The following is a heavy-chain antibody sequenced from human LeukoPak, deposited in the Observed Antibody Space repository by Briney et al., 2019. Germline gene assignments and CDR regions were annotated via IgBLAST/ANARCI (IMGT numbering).Heavy chain of an antibody. J-gene: IGHJ6*02. D-gene: IGHD3-22*01. CDR2: ISSSSSYI. V-gene: IGHV3-21*01. CDR1: GFTFSSYS. Sequence: PGRSLRLSCAASGFTFSSYSMNWVRQAPGKGLEWVSSISSSSSYIYYADSVKGRFTISRDNAKNSLYLQMNSLRAEDTAVYYCARPHPEDSSGYPYGMDVWGQGTTVTVSS. CDR3: ARPHPEDSSGYPYGMDV.